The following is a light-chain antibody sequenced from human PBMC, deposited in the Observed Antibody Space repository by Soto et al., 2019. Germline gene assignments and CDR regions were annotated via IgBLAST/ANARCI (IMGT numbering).Light chain of an antibody. V-gene: IGLV2-14*03. Sequence: QSVLTQPASVSGSPGQSITISCTGTSSDVGDYNYVSWYQQHPGKAPKLMIYDVSNRPSGVSNRFSGSKSGNTASLTISGLQTEDEADYYCSSYTSSSTLLIFGGGTKLTAL. CDR2: DVS. CDR3: SSYTSSSTLLI. J-gene: IGLJ2*01. CDR1: SSDVGDYNY.